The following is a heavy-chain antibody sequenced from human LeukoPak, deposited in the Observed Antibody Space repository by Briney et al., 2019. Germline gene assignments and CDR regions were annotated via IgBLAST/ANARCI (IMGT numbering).Heavy chain of an antibody. D-gene: IGHD6-13*01. J-gene: IGHJ4*02. CDR1: GGSLSSYY. V-gene: IGHV4-4*07. CDR3: AREALSDGYSSSWYVLY. Sequence: SETLSLTCTVSGGSLSSYYWSWIRQPAGKGLEWIGRIYTSGSTNYNPSLKSRVTMSVDTSKNQFSLKLSSVTAADTAVYYCAREALSDGYSSSWYVLYWGQGTLVTVSS. CDR2: IYTSGST.